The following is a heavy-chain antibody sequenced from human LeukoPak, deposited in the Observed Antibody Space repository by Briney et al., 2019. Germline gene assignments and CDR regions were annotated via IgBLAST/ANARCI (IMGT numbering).Heavy chain of an antibody. D-gene: IGHD2-15*01. V-gene: IGHV4-61*02. CDR3: ARDKCSGGSCYADY. CDR1: GGSISSGSYY. Sequence: SQTLSLTCTVSGGSISSGSYYWSWIRQPAGKRLEWIGRIYTSGSTNYNPSLKSRVTISVDTSKNQFSLKLSSVTAADTAVYYCARDKCSGGSCYADYWGQGTLVTVSS. CDR2: IYTSGST. J-gene: IGHJ4*02.